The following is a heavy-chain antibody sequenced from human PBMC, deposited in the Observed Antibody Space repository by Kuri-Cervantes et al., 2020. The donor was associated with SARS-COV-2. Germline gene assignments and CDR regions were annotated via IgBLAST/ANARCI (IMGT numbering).Heavy chain of an antibody. Sequence: SCTVSGGSISSGDYYWSWIRQPPGKGLEWIGYIYYSGSTYYNPSLKSRVTISVDTSKNQFSLKLSSVTAADTAVYYCARGLMGYCTGGVCPTRIDPWGQGTLVTVSS. J-gene: IGHJ5*02. CDR2: IYYSGST. V-gene: IGHV4-30-4*01. D-gene: IGHD2-8*02. CDR1: GGSISSGDYY. CDR3: ARGLMGYCTGGVCPTRIDP.